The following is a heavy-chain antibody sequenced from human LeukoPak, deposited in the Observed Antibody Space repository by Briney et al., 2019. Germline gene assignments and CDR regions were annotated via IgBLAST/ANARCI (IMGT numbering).Heavy chain of an antibody. CDR1: GYTFTSYD. CDR2: MNPNSGNT. CDR3: ARGDYYDSSGYYPHVD. J-gene: IGHJ4*02. V-gene: IGHV1-8*03. Sequence: ASVNVSCKASGYTFTSYDINWVRQATGQGLEWMGWMNPNSGNTGYAQKFQGRVTITRNTSISTAYMELSRLRSDDTAVYYCARGDYYDSSGYYPHVDWGQGTLVTVSS. D-gene: IGHD3-22*01.